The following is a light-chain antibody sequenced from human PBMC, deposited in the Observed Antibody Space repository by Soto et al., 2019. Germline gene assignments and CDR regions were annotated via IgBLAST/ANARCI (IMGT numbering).Light chain of an antibody. Sequence: EIVLTQSPGTLSLSPGERATLSCRATQSVNSIYLAWYQQKPGQAPRLLIHGTSSRATGIPDRFSGSGSGTDFTLTISRLEPEDFAVYYCQQYDSSLYTVGQGTKLEIK. CDR1: QSVNSIY. CDR2: GTS. CDR3: QQYDSSLYT. V-gene: IGKV3-20*01. J-gene: IGKJ2*01.